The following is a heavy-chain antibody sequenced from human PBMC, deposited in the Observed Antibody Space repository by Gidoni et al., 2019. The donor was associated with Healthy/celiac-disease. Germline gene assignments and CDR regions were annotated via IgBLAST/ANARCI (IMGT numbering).Heavy chain of an antibody. V-gene: IGHV3-15*01. CDR2: IKRKPDGGTT. J-gene: IGHJ4*02. D-gene: IGHD3-16*02. Sequence: EVQLVESGGGLVKRGGSLGLSCAASGFTLSKACRTWVRQAPGKGLGWVGRIKRKPDGGTTDYAAPVKGRFTISRDDSYNTLYLQINSLQTEDTAVYYCTTGDYDYIAGSYPSPFDYWGQGTLVTVSS. CDR1: GFTLSKAC. CDR3: TTGDYDYIAGSYPSPFDY.